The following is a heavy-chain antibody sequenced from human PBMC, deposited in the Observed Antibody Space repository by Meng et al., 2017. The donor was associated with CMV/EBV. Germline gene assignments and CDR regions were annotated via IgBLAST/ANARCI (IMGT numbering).Heavy chain of an antibody. CDR2: ISGGGGST. D-gene: IGHD6-19*01. J-gene: IGHJ4*02. CDR1: GFTFSTYA. CDR3: AKRGSSGWIGRY. Sequence: GESLKISCAASGFTFSTYAMSWVRQAPGKGLEWVSSISGGGGSTYYADSVKGRFTISRDNSKNTLYLQMNSLRAEDTAVYYCAKRGSSGWIGRYWGQGTLVTVSS. V-gene: IGHV3-23*01.